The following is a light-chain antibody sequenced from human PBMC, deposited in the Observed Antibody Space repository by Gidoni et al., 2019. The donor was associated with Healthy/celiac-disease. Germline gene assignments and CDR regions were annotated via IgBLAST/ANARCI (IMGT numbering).Light chain of an antibody. Sequence: QSALTQHASVSGSPGKSITISCTGTSSDVGGYNYVSWYQPHPGKAPKLMISEVSNRPSGVSNRFSGSKSGNTASLTISGLQAEDEADYYCSSYTSSSTPVVFGGGTKLTVL. CDR1: SSDVGGYNY. CDR2: EVS. V-gene: IGLV2-14*01. J-gene: IGLJ2*01. CDR3: SSYTSSSTPVV.